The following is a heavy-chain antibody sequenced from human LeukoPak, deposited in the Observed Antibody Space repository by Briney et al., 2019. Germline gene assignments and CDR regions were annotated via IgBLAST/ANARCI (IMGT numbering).Heavy chain of an antibody. CDR3: ARVGGKYGDLNFDY. CDR2: TNPNSGGT. Sequence: ASVKVSCKASGYTFTGYYMHWVRQAPGQGLEWMGWTNPNSGGTNYAQKFQGRVTMTRDTSISTAYMELSRLRSDDTAVYYCARVGGKYGDLNFDYWGQGTLVTVSS. D-gene: IGHD4-17*01. J-gene: IGHJ4*02. CDR1: GYTFTGYY. V-gene: IGHV1-2*02.